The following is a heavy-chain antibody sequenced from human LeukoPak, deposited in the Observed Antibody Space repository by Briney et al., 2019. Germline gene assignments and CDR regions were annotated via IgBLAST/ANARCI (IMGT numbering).Heavy chain of an antibody. Sequence: GGSLRLSCGASGFTFSSYAMAWVRQAPGKGLEWVSAISGSGENTYFADSVRGRFTTSRDNSKNTLYLQMNSLRAEDTAVYYCAKDRTMVRGVNDAFDIWGQGTMVTVSS. CDR2: ISGSGENT. V-gene: IGHV3-23*01. CDR3: AKDRTMVRGVNDAFDI. D-gene: IGHD3-10*01. J-gene: IGHJ3*02. CDR1: GFTFSSYA.